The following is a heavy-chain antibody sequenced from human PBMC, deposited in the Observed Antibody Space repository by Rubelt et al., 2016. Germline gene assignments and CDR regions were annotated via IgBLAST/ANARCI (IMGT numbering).Heavy chain of an antibody. CDR3: ARGIVGATTRVVFFDY. J-gene: IGHJ4*02. V-gene: IGHV1-2*02. Sequence: QVQLVQSGAEVKKPGASVKVSCKASGYTFTGYYMHWVRQATGHGLEWMGWINPNSGGTNYAQKFQGRVTMTRDTSISTAYWERSRLRADDTAVYYCARGIVGATTRVVFFDYWGQGTLVTVSS. CDR2: INPNSGGT. CDR1: GYTFTGYY. D-gene: IGHD1-26*01.